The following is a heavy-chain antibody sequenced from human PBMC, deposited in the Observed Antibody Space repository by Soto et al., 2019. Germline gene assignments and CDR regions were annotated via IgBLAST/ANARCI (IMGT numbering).Heavy chain of an antibody. Sequence: QLQLQESGPGLVKPSETLSLTCTVSGGSISSSSYYWGWIRQPPGKGLEWIGSIYYSGSTYYNPSLKSRVTISVDTSKNQFALKLSAVTAADTAWYYCARNSFERVDPWGQGTLVTVSS. J-gene: IGHJ5*02. V-gene: IGHV4-39*01. CDR3: ARNSFERVDP. CDR1: GGSISSSSYY. D-gene: IGHD3-9*01. CDR2: IYYSGST.